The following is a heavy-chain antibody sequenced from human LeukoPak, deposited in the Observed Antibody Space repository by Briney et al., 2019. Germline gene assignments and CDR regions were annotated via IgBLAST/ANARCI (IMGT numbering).Heavy chain of an antibody. CDR1: GFTLSDYW. Sequence: GGSLRLSCAASGFTLSDYWMSWVRQAPGKGLEWVANIKQDGSEKYYADSVKGRFTISRDNAKNSLYLQMNSLRAEDTAVYYCARDLTDCSSTSCFYYMDVWGKGTTVTVSS. J-gene: IGHJ6*03. CDR3: ARDLTDCSSTSCFYYMDV. V-gene: IGHV3-7*01. CDR2: IKQDGSEK. D-gene: IGHD2-2*01.